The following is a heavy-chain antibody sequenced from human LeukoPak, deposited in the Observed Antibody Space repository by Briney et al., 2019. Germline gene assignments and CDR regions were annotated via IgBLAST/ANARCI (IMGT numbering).Heavy chain of an antibody. CDR2: INPSGGST. V-gene: IGHV1-46*01. CDR3: ARDSGMVRGTVDY. J-gene: IGHJ4*02. D-gene: IGHD3-10*01. CDR1: GYTFTSYY. Sequence: ASVKVSCKSSGYTFTSYYMYWVRQAPGQQLEWMGIINPSGGSTSYAQKFQGRVTMTRDTSTSTVYTELSSLRSEDTAVYYCARDSGMVRGTVDYWGQGTLVTVSS.